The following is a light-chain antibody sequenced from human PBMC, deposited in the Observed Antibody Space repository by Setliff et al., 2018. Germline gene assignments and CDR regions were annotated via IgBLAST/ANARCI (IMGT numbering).Light chain of an antibody. CDR1: SSDVGAYSH. CDR2: EVS. Sequence: TISCAGTSSDVGAYSHVSWYQQYPGKAPKLMISEVSNRPSGVSYRFSGSKSGNTASLTISGLQAEDEAGYYCMSYTTIRTYVFGTGTKVTVL. CDR3: MSYTTIRTYV. J-gene: IGLJ1*01. V-gene: IGLV2-14*01.